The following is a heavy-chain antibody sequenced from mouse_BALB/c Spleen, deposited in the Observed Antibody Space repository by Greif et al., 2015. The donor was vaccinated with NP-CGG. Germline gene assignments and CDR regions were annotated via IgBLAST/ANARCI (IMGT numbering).Heavy chain of an antibody. CDR3: ARRTGTEAMDY. CDR2: IYAGSGNT. CDR1: GYTFTVYY. Sequence: SGPELVKAGASVKISCKASGYTFTVYYINWVKQKPGQGLERIGWIYAGSGNTKYNEKFKGKATLTVDTSSSTAYMQLSSLTSEDTAVYFCARRTGTEAMDYWGQGTSVTVSS. V-gene: IGHV1-84*02. D-gene: IGHD4-1*01. J-gene: IGHJ4*01.